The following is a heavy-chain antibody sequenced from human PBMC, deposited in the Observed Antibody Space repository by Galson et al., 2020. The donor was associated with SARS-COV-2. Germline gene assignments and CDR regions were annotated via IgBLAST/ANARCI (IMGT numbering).Heavy chain of an antibody. CDR1: EFTFSTYE. CDR2: ISGSGSTM. CDR3: AREYSSGWYRYAFDI. Sequence: GGSLRPSCTGSEFTFSTYEMNWVRQAPGKGLEWLSYISGSGSTMYYAASVKGRFTMSRDNTKNSLYLQMNTLRAEDTAVYYCAREYSSGWYRYAFDIWGQGTMVTVSS. J-gene: IGHJ3*02. D-gene: IGHD6-13*01. V-gene: IGHV3-48*03.